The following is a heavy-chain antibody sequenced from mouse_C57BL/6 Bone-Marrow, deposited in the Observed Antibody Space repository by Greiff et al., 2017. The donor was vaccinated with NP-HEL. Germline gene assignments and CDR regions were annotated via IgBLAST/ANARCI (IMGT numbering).Heavy chain of an antibody. CDR1: GFTFTDYY. D-gene: IGHD4-1*01. Sequence: EVMLVESGGGLVQPGGSLSLSCAASGFTFTDYYMSWVRQPPGKALEWLGFIRNKANGYTTEYSASVKGRFTISRDNSQSILYLQMNALRAEDSATYYCARWSGTYYFDYWGQGTTLTVSS. V-gene: IGHV7-3*01. CDR2: IRNKANGYTT. CDR3: ARWSGTYYFDY. J-gene: IGHJ2*01.